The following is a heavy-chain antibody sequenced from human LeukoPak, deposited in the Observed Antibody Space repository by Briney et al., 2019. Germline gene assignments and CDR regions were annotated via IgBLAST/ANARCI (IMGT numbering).Heavy chain of an antibody. J-gene: IGHJ5*02. CDR3: ARHSGNFWSGYFRHWFDP. CDR2: IYYSGST. CDR1: GGSISSSSYH. D-gene: IGHD3-3*01. V-gene: IGHV4-39*01. Sequence: SETLSLTCTVSGGSISSSSYHWGWIRQPPGKGLEWIGSIYYSGSTYYNPSLKSRVTISVDTSKNQFSLKLSSVTAADTAVYYCARHSGNFWSGYFRHWFDPWGQGTLVTVSS.